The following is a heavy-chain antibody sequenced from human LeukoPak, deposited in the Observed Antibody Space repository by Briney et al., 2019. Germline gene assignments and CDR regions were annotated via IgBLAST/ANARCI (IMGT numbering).Heavy chain of an antibody. Sequence: GGSLRLSCAASGFTFSSYAMSWVRQAPGKGLGWVSAISGSGGGTYYADSVKGRFTISRDNSKNTLYLQMNSLRAEDTAVYYCAKDLVVAGSDALDYWGQGTLVTVSS. D-gene: IGHD6-19*01. V-gene: IGHV3-23*01. CDR2: ISGSGGGT. CDR1: GFTFSSYA. CDR3: AKDLVVAGSDALDY. J-gene: IGHJ4*02.